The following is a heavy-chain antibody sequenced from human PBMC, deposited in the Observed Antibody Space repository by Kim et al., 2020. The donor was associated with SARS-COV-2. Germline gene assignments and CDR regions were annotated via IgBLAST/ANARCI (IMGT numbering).Heavy chain of an antibody. CDR3: AREQYYYDSSALDY. J-gene: IGHJ4*02. Sequence: GGSLRLSCAASGFTFSSYGMHWVRQAPGKGLEWVAVIWYDGSNKYYADSVKGRFTISRDNSKNTLYLQMNSLRAEDTAVYYCAREQYYYDSSALDYWGQGTLVTVSS. V-gene: IGHV3-33*01. CDR2: IWYDGSNK. CDR1: GFTFSSYG. D-gene: IGHD3-22*01.